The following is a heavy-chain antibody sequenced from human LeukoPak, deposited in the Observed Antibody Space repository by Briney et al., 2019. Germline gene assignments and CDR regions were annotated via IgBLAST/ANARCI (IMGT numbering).Heavy chain of an antibody. CDR1: GFTFSSYG. J-gene: IGHJ4*02. V-gene: IGHV3-30*18. Sequence: PGGSLRLSCLASGFTFSSYGMHWVRQAPGKGLEWVAVISYDGSNKYYADSVKGRFTISRDNSKNTLYLQMNSLRAEDTAVYYCAKDRIAAAGVYYFDYWGQGTLVTVSS. CDR3: AKDRIAAAGVYYFDY. CDR2: ISYDGSNK. D-gene: IGHD6-13*01.